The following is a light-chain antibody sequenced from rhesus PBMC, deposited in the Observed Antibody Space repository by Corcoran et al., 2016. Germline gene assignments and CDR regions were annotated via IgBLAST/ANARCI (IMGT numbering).Light chain of an antibody. CDR1: QSASRY. CDR2: GAS. CDR3: QQYNNWNT. Sequence: EIVMTQSPATLSLSPGERATLSCRASQSASRYVAWYQQKPEQTPRPLLYGASSRATGNPDRFSGSGSATDFTLIISSLEPEDVGVYYCQQYNNWNTFGPGTKLDIK. V-gene: IGKV3S9*01. J-gene: IGKJ3*01.